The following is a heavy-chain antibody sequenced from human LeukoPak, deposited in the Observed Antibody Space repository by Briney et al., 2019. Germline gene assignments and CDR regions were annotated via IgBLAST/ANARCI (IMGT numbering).Heavy chain of an antibody. J-gene: IGHJ4*02. CDR1: GFTFGDYA. D-gene: IGHD5-18*01. V-gene: IGHV3-49*04. CDR2: IRSKAYGGTT. CDR3: TSLSGYSYGYSDY. Sequence: GGSLRLSCTASGFTFGDYAMSWVRQAPGKGLEWVGFIRSKAYGGTTEYAASVKGRFTISRDDSKSIAYLQMNSLKTEDTAVYYCTSLSGYSYGYSDYWGQGTLVTVTS.